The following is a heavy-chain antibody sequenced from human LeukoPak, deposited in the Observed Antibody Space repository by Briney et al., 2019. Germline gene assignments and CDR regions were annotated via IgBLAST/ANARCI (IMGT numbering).Heavy chain of an antibody. CDR2: IKQDGSEK. Sequence: GGSLRLSCAASGFTFSSYWMSWVRQAPGKGLEWVANIKQDGSEKYYVDSVKGRFTISRDNAKNSLYLQMNSLRAEDTAVYYCAKTLKDRYYDFWSGYYHYYYYMDVWGKGTTVTVSS. V-gene: IGHV3-7*01. CDR1: GFTFSSYW. J-gene: IGHJ6*03. D-gene: IGHD3-3*01. CDR3: AKTLKDRYYDFWSGYYHYYYYMDV.